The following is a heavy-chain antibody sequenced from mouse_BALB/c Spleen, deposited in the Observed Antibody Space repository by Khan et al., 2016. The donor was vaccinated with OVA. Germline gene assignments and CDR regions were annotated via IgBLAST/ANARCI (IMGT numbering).Heavy chain of an antibody. Sequence: VQLQQSGAELVKPGASVKLSCKASGYTFTSYYMYWVKQRPGQGLEWIGEINPSNGGTNFNEKFKSKATLTVDKSSSTAYMQLSSLTSEDSAVYYCTRGGFGSFAYWGQGTLVTVS. CDR2: INPSNGGT. V-gene: IGHV1S81*02. J-gene: IGHJ3*01. CDR3: TRGGFGSFAY. CDR1: GYTFTSYY.